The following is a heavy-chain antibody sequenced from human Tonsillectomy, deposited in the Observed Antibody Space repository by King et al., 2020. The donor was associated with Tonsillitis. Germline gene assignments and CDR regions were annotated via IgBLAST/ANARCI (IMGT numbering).Heavy chain of an antibody. CDR1: GFTFDDYV. Sequence: QLVQSGGGLVQPGRSLRLSCAGSGFTFDDYVMHWVRQTPGKGLEWVSGINWNSGNIGYVDSVKGRFTISRDNAKNSLYLQMNSLRAEDTALYYCAKGSPYYYDSSGYYKKGAFDIWGQGTMVTVSS. CDR3: AKGSPYYYDSSGYYKKGAFDI. CDR2: INWNSGNI. V-gene: IGHV3-9*01. D-gene: IGHD3-22*01. J-gene: IGHJ3*02.